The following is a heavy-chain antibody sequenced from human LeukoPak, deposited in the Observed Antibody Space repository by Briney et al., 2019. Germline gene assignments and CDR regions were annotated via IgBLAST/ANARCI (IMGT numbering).Heavy chain of an antibody. CDR2: IIPIVGTA. J-gene: IGHJ6*02. CDR1: GGTFSSYA. Sequence: SVKVSCKASGGTFSSYAISWVRQARGQGLERMGGIIPIVGTANYAQKFQGRVTITADESTSTAYMELSSLRSEDTAVYYCARGPLGYCSSTSCYQGYYYYGMDVWGQGTTVTVSS. V-gene: IGHV1-69*01. D-gene: IGHD2-2*01. CDR3: ARGPLGYCSSTSCYQGYYYYGMDV.